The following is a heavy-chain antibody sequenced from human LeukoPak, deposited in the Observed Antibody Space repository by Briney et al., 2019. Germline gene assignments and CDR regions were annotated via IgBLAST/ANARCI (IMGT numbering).Heavy chain of an antibody. CDR2: IYPGDSDT. Sequence: GESLEISCKGSGYSFTSYWIGWVRQMPGKGLEWMGIIYPGDSDTRYSPSFQGQVTISADKSISTAYLQWSSLKASDTAMYYCASPSGSYFSPFDYWGQGTLVTVSS. CDR1: GYSFTSYW. CDR3: ASPSGSYFSPFDY. J-gene: IGHJ4*02. D-gene: IGHD1-26*01. V-gene: IGHV5-51*01.